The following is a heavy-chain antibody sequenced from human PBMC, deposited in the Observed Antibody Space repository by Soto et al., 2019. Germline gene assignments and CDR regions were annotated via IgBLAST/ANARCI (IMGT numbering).Heavy chain of an antibody. V-gene: IGHV3-53*01. CDR3: ARGKRRFGEYAAPSWFDT. CDR2: IYSGGST. J-gene: IGHJ5*02. D-gene: IGHD3-16*01. CDR1: GFTESRNY. Sequence: SLRLSCEASGFTESRNYLSWGRQAPGTGLEWVSVIYSGGSTYYAVSVKGRFTISRDNSKNTLYLQMNTLRDEDTVVYSSARGKRRFGEYAAPSWFDTWGQGTLDTVSS.